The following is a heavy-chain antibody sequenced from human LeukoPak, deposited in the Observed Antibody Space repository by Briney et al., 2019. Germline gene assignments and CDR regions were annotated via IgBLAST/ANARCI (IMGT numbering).Heavy chain of an antibody. Sequence: TGRSLRLSCAASGFTFSSCAMHWVRQAPGKGLEWVAVISYDGSNKYYADSVKGRFTISRDNSKNTLYLQMNSLRAEDTAVYYCARDPSGDYYFDYWGQGTLVTVSS. CDR1: GFTFSSCA. CDR3: ARDPSGDYYFDY. J-gene: IGHJ4*02. CDR2: ISYDGSNK. V-gene: IGHV3-30-3*01. D-gene: IGHD4-17*01.